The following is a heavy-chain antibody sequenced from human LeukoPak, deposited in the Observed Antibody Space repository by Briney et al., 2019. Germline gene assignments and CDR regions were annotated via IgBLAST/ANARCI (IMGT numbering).Heavy chain of an antibody. CDR2: ISAYNGNT. D-gene: IGHD5-18*01. CDR1: GYTFTSYG. Sequence: ASVKVSCKASGYTFTSYGISWVRQAPGQGLEWMGWISAYNGNTNYAQKLQGRVTMTTDTSTSTAYMELRRLRSDDTAVYYCGRGFLDTVSNWFDPWGQGTLVTVSS. J-gene: IGHJ5*02. V-gene: IGHV1-18*01. CDR3: GRGFLDTVSNWFDP.